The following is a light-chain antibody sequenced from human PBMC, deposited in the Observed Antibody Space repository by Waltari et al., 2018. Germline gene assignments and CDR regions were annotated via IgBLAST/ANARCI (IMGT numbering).Light chain of an antibody. CDR1: QSVSSSY. CDR3: QQYGSSPPLYT. CDR2: GAS. Sequence: EIVLTQSPATLPLSPGERATLSCRASQSVSSSYLAWYQQRPGQSPRLLIYGASRRATGIPDRFSGSGSGTDFTLTISRLEPEDFAVYYCQQYGSSPPLYTFGQGTKPEIK. J-gene: IGKJ2*01. V-gene: IGKV3-20*01.